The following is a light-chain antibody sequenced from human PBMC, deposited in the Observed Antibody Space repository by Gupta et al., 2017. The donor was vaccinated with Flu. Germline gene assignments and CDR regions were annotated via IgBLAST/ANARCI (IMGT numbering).Light chain of an antibody. CDR2: LGF. V-gene: IGKV2-28*01. Sequence: PGEPASISCRSSQSLRHSSGYNHLNWYVQKPGQSPQLLVYLGFNLAYGVSGRFSGSVSGTDFALNISRVEADDVGIYYCMQALQIPYTLGQGTKLE. J-gene: IGKJ2*01. CDR1: QSLRHSSGYNH. CDR3: MQALQIPYT.